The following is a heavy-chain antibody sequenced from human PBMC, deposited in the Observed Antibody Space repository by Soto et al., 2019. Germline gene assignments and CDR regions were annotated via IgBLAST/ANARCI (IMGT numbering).Heavy chain of an antibody. CDR1: GLPFSNAW. V-gene: IGHV3-15*01. D-gene: IGHD3-10*01. J-gene: IGHJ4*02. CDR2: IKRKVDGETT. CDR3: HDSGDLGHF. Sequence: EVQLVEFGGGLVKPGGSLRLSCTAPGLPFSNAWMNWVRQAPGKGLEWVGLIKRKVDGETTDFATTVKERFTVSRNDSKYTVYLQMNSVNTGDTVVYYFHDSGDLGHFWVQGTLVTVTS.